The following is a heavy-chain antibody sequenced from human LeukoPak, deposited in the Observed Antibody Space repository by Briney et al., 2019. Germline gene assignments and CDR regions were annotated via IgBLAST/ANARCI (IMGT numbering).Heavy chain of an antibody. V-gene: IGHV3-23*01. D-gene: IGHD2-15*01. CDR1: GFTFDTYA. J-gene: IGHJ4*02. Sequence: GGSLRLSCAAPGFTFDTYAMSWVRQAPGRGLEWVSLISSSGGSTYYADSVKGRFTVSRDNSKNTLYLQIHSLRAEDTAVYYCAKGKGSSSSSIDWWGQGTLITVSS. CDR3: AKGKGSSSSSIDW. CDR2: ISSSGGST.